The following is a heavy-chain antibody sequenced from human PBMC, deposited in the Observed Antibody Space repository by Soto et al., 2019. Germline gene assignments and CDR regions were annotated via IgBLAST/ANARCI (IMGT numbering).Heavy chain of an antibody. CDR1: GGTFSSYA. J-gene: IGHJ6*02. CDR3: ARPRLVRGYYYYYYGMDV. Sequence: QVQLVQSGAEVKKPGSSVKVSCKASGGTFSSYAISWVRQAPGQGLEWMGGIIPIFGTANYAQKFQGRVTITADESTSTAYMELSSLRSEDTAVYYCARPRLVRGYYYYYYGMDVWGQGTTVTVSS. V-gene: IGHV1-69*01. CDR2: IIPIFGTA. D-gene: IGHD3-10*01.